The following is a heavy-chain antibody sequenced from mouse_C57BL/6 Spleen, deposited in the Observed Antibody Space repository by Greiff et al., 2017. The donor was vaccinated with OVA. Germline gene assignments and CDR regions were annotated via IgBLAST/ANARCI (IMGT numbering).Heavy chain of an antibody. CDR3: VVRHYYAMDY. CDR2: IYPRSGNT. CDR1: GYTFTSYG. J-gene: IGHJ4*01. Sequence: QVQLKESGAELARPGASVKLSCKASGYTFTSYGISWVKQRTGQGLEWIGEIYPRSGNTYYNEKFKGKATLTADKSSSTAYMELRSLTSEDSAVYFCVVRHYYAMDYWGQGTSVTVSS. V-gene: IGHV1-81*01. D-gene: IGHD1-2*01.